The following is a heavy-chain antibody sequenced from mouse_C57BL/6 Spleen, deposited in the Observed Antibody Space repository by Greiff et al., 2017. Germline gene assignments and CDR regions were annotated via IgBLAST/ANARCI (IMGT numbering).Heavy chain of an antibody. V-gene: IGHV5-4*01. CDR2: ISDGGSYT. Sequence: EVQGVESGGGLVKPGGSLKLSCAASGFTFSSYAMSWVRQTPEKRLEWVATISDGGSYTYYPDNVKGRFTISRDNAKNNLYLQMSHLKSEDTAMYYCASHDGYYRRGYAMDYWGQGTSVTVSS. CDR3: ASHDGYYRRGYAMDY. D-gene: IGHD2-3*01. CDR1: GFTFSSYA. J-gene: IGHJ4*01.